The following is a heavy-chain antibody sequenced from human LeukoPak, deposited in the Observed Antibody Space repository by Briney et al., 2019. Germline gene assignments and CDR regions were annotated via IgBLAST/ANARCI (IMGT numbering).Heavy chain of an antibody. CDR2: IYTSGST. D-gene: IGHD6-13*01. J-gene: IGHJ4*02. CDR1: GGSISSYY. Sequence: SETLSLTCTVSGGSISSYYWSWIRQPAGKGLEWIGRIYTSGSTNYNPSLKSRVTMSVDASKNQFSLKLSSVTAADTAVYYCARQPWEQQLVWFDYWGQGTLVTVSS. V-gene: IGHV4-4*07. CDR3: ARQPWEQQLVWFDY.